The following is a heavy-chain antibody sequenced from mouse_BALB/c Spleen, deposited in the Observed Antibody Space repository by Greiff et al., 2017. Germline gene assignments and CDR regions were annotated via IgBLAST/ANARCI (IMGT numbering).Heavy chain of an antibody. CDR1: GYTFSSYW. CDR3: ARPYYREYYYAMDY. D-gene: IGHD2-14*01. J-gene: IGHJ4*01. V-gene: IGHV1-9*01. Sequence: QVQLQQSGAELMKPGASVKISCKATGYTFSSYWIEWVKQRPGHGLEWIGEILPGSGSTNYNEKFKGKATFTADTSSNTAYMQLSSLTSEDSAVYYCARPYYREYYYAMDYWGQGTSVTVSS. CDR2: ILPGSGST.